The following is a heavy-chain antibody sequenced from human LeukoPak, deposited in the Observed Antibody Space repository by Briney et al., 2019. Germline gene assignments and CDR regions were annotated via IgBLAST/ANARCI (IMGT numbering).Heavy chain of an antibody. CDR2: IYYSGST. V-gene: IGHV4-59*01. Sequence: SETLSLTCTVSGGSISSDYWSWLRQPPGKGLEWIGYIYYSGSTNYNPSLKSRVTISVDTSKNQFSLKLSSVAAADTAVYCCARDYAYYGSGSYYPKGYFDYWGQGTLVTVSS. CDR3: ARDYAYYGSGSYYPKGYFDY. D-gene: IGHD3-10*01. CDR1: GGSISSDY. J-gene: IGHJ4*02.